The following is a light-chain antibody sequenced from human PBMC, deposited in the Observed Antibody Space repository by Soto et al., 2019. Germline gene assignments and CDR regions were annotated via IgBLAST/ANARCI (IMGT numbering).Light chain of an antibody. CDR3: QQSHSTTLT. Sequence: EIQRTQSPSSVSASVGDRVTITCRASQSISNYLNWYQQKPGTAPKLLIYTASSLQSGVPSRFSGSVSGTDGTITISSLKTEDGSTYYCQQSHSTTLTFGGGTKVDIK. CDR2: TAS. V-gene: IGKV1-39*01. CDR1: QSISNY. J-gene: IGKJ4*01.